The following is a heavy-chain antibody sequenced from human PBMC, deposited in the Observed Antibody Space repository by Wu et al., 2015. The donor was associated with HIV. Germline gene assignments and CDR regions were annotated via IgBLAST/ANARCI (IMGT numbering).Heavy chain of an antibody. J-gene: IGHJ6*02. CDR2: MNPNSGNT. V-gene: IGHV1-8*01. CDR3: ARGFGSGYYKRGMDV. D-gene: IGHD3-22*01. Sequence: VQLGTVWGLEVTKPGASVRISCKASGYTFNNYDINWVRQAAGQGLEWMGWMNPNSGNTGYTKKLQGRVSMTRNSSITTAYVELKSLKSEDTAVYYCARGFGSGYYKRGMDVWGQGTTVIVSS. CDR1: GYTFNNYD.